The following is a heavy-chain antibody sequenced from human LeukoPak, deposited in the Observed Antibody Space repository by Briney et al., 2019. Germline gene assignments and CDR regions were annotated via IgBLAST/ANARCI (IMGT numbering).Heavy chain of an antibody. J-gene: IGHJ4*02. Sequence: SETLSLTCTVSGGSISSSSYYWGWIRQPPGKGLEWIGSIYYSGSTYYNPSLKSRVTRSVDTSKNQFSLKLSSVTAADTAVYYCARQKITMVRGVTKPDFDYWGQGTLVTVSS. CDR1: GGSISSSSYY. V-gene: IGHV4-39*01. CDR3: ARQKITMVRGVTKPDFDY. CDR2: IYYSGST. D-gene: IGHD3-10*01.